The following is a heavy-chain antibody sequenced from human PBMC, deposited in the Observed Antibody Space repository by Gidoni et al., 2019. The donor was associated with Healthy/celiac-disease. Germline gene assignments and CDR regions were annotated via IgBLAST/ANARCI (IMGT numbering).Heavy chain of an antibody. V-gene: IGHV3-30*18. CDR2: ISYDGSNK. D-gene: IGHD3-22*01. CDR1: GFTFRSYG. Sequence: QVQLVESGGGVVQPGRSLRLSCAASGFTFRSYGMHWGRQAPGRGLEWVAVISYDGSNKYYADSVKGRFTISRDNSKNTLYLQMNSLRAEDTAVYYCAKSYYYDSSGPFDYWGQGTLVTVSS. J-gene: IGHJ4*02. CDR3: AKSYYYDSSGPFDY.